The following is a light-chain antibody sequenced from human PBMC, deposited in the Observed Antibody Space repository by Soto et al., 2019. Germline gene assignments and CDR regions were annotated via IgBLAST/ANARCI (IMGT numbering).Light chain of an antibody. V-gene: IGKV1-5*03. CDR3: QHYNSYSEA. CDR2: KAS. Sequence: DIQMTQSPSTLSGSVGDRVTITCRASQTISSWLAWYQQKPGKAPKLLIYKASTLKSGVPSRFSASGSGTEFTLNISSLQPDDFATYYCQHYNSYSEAFGQATKVDIK. J-gene: IGKJ1*01. CDR1: QTISSW.